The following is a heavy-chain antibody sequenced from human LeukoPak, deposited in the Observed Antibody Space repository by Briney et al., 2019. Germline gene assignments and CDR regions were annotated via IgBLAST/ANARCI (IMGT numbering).Heavy chain of an antibody. D-gene: IGHD3-3*01. CDR1: GFTFSSYG. CDR2: IRYDGSNK. J-gene: IGHJ6*03. V-gene: IGHV3-30*02. Sequence: GGSLRLSCAASGFTFSSYGMHWVRQAPGKGLEWVAFIRYDGSNKYYADSVKGRFTISRDNSKNTLYLQMNSLRAEVTAVYYCAKETFYDFWSGSTGGYMDVWGKGTTVTVSS. CDR3: AKETFYDFWSGSTGGYMDV.